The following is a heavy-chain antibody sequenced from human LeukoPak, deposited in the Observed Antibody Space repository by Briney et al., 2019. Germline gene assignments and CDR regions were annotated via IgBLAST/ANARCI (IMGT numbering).Heavy chain of an antibody. CDR2: IRYDGSNK. D-gene: IGHD1-26*01. Sequence: GGSLRLSCAASGFTFSSYGMHWVRQAPGKGLEWVAFIRYDGSNKYYADSVKGRFTISRDNSENTLYLQMNSLRAEDTAVYYCAKSGSIVGAIGVDYWGQGTLVTVSS. CDR1: GFTFSSYG. V-gene: IGHV3-30*02. J-gene: IGHJ4*02. CDR3: AKSGSIVGAIGVDY.